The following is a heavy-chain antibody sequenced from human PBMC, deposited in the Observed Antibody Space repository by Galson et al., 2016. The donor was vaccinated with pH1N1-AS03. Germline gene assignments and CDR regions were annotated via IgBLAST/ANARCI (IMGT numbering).Heavy chain of an antibody. CDR1: GDSISSSTCY. V-gene: IGHV4-39*07. CDR3: ARRHAYDSSGYYYVGYFDY. J-gene: IGHJ4*02. D-gene: IGHD3-22*01. Sequence: ETLSLTCTVSGDSISSSTCYWGWIRQPPGKGLEWIGSIYSSGSTYYNPSLKSRVTTSVYTSKNQFSLKLSSVTAADTAVYYCARRHAYDSSGYYYVGYFDYWGQGTLVTVSS. CDR2: IYSSGST.